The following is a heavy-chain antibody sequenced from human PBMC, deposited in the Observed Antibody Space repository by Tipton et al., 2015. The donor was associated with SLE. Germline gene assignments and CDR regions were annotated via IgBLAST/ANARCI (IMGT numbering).Heavy chain of an antibody. CDR3: ARDTCIVGGDCRPYYFDL. CDR2: INHSGST. V-gene: IGHV4-34*01. D-gene: IGHD2-21*01. J-gene: IGHJ2*01. Sequence: TLSLTCTVSGGSISSYYWSWIRQPPGKGLEWIGEINHSGSTNYNPSLKSRVTISVDTSKNQFSLKLSSVTAADTAVYYCARDTCIVGGDCRPYYFDLWGRGALVTVSS. CDR1: GGSISSYY.